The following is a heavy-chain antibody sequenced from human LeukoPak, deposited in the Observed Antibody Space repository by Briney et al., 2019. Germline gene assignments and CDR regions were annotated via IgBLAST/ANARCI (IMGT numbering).Heavy chain of an antibody. CDR2: ISYDGSNK. CDR3: AKDHY. J-gene: IGHJ4*02. Sequence: GGSLRLTCAASGFTFSSYGMHWVRQAPGKGLEWVAVISYDGSNKYYADSVKGRFTISRDNSKNTLYLQMNSLRAEDTAVYYCAKDHYWGQGTLVTVSS. CDR1: GFTFSSYG. V-gene: IGHV3-30*18.